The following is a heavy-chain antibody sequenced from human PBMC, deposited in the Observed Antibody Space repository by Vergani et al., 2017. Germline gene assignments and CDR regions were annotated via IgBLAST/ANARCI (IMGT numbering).Heavy chain of an antibody. J-gene: IGHJ3*02. CDR1: GGTFSSYT. V-gene: IGHV1-2*02. CDR2: INPNSGGT. D-gene: IGHD4-17*01. Sequence: QVQLVQSGAEVKKPGSSVKVSCKASGGTFSSYTISWVRQAPGQGLEWMGRINPNSGGTNYAQKFQGRVTMTRDTSISTAYMELSRLRSDDTAVYYCARGGKRATVKNAFDIWGQGTMVTVSS. CDR3: ARGGKRATVKNAFDI.